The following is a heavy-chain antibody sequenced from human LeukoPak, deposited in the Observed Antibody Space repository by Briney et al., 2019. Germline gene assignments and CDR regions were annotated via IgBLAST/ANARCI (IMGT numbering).Heavy chain of an antibody. D-gene: IGHD3-9*01. Sequence: PSETLSLTCTVSGGSISSSSYYWGWIRQPPGKGLEWIGSIYYSGSTYYNPSLKSRVTISVDTSKNQFSLKLSSVTAADTAVYYCARDRILTGYLNNWFDPWGQGTLVTVSS. CDR3: ARDRILTGYLNNWFDP. CDR2: IYYSGST. V-gene: IGHV4-39*07. J-gene: IGHJ5*02. CDR1: GGSISSSSYY.